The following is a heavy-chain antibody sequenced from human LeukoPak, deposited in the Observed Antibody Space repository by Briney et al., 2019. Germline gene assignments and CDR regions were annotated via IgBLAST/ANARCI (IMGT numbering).Heavy chain of an antibody. D-gene: IGHD3-10*01. CDR3: ARIGGSGTYWDY. V-gene: IGHV3-7*01. Sequence: GSLLLSCAASGFPFSDYWMSWVRQAPGKGLEWVANIKYHGSDEHYVDSVRGRFTISRDNAKNSLFLQMNSLRAEDTAVYYCARIGGSGTYWDYWGQGTLVTVSS. CDR1: GFPFSDYW. J-gene: IGHJ4*02. CDR2: IKYHGSDE.